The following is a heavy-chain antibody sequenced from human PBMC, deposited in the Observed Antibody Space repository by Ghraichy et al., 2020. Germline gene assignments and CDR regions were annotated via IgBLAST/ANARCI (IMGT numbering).Heavy chain of an antibody. D-gene: IGHD5-24*01. J-gene: IGHJ6*02. CDR1: GFTFSSYA. CDR2: ISGSGGST. CDR3: ASIWEMKSLEMATTLDYYYYGMDV. Sequence: GSLRLSCAASGFTFSSYAMSWVRQAPGKGLEWVSAISGSGGSTYYADSVKGRFTISRDNSKNTLYLQMNSLRAEDTAVYYCASIWEMKSLEMATTLDYYYYGMDVWGQGTTVTVSS. V-gene: IGHV3-23*01.